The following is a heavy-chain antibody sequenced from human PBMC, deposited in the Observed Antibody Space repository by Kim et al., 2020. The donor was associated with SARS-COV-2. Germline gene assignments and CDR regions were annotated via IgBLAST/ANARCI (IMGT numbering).Heavy chain of an antibody. D-gene: IGHD3-22*01. Sequence: SETLSLTCTVSGGSISSGGYYWSWIRQHPGKGLGWIGYIYYSGSTYYNPSLKSRVTISVDTSKNQFSLKLSSVTAADTAVYYCARVEDYHSTGGGAFDIWGQGTMVTVSS. CDR3: ARVEDYHSTGGGAFDI. J-gene: IGHJ3*02. V-gene: IGHV4-31*03. CDR2: IYYSGST. CDR1: GGSISSGGYY.